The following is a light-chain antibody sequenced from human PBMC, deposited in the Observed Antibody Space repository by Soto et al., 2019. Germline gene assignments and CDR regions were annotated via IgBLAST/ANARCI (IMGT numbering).Light chain of an antibody. V-gene: IGKV1-5*03. CDR2: KAS. J-gene: IGKJ1*01. CDR1: QSIGDS. Sequence: DIQMTQSPFTLSSSVLDRFTITFRASQSIGDSLAWYQQKRGKAPKLLIYKASSLESGVPSRFSGSGSGTEFTLTISSLQPDDFATYYCQQYNSLWTFGQGTKVDI. CDR3: QQYNSLWT.